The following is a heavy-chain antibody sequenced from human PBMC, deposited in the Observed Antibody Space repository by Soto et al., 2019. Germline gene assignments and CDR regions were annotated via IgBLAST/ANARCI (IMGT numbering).Heavy chain of an antibody. V-gene: IGHV4-34*01. CDR1: GGSFSGYY. CDR2: INHSGST. Sequence: LSLTCAVYGGSFSGYYWSWIRQPPGKGLEWIGEINHSGSTNYNPSLKSRVTISVDTSKNQFSLKLSSVTAADTAVYYCARYSSSPSGWFDPWGQGTLVTVSS. D-gene: IGHD6-13*01. CDR3: ARYSSSPSGWFDP. J-gene: IGHJ5*02.